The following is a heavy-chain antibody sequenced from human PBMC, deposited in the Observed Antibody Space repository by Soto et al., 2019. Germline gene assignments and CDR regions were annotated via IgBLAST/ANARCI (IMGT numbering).Heavy chain of an antibody. CDR1: GFTFHDHG. CDR3: AKDLGIAAAGTADY. CDR2: ISWDSAIK. Sequence: EVQLVESGGGLVQPGGSLRLSCVASGFTFHDHGMHWVRQVPGRGLEWVSGISWDSAIKDYGDSVDGRFTISRDNAKNTLYLQMNSLRAEDTAVYYCAKDLGIAAAGTADYWGQGTLVTVSS. J-gene: IGHJ4*02. D-gene: IGHD6-13*01. V-gene: IGHV3-9*01.